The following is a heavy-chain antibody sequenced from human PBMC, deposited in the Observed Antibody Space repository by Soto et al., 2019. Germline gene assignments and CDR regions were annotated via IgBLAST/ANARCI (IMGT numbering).Heavy chain of an antibody. CDR3: AKISCSGGSCYSGDY. J-gene: IGHJ4*02. CDR1: GFTFSSYG. Sequence: QVQLVESGGGVVQPGRSLRLSCAASGFTFSSYGMHWVRQAPGKGLEWVAVISYDGSNKYYADSVKGRITISRDNSKNTLDLQMNSLRAEDTAAYYCAKISCSGGSCYSGDYWGQGTVVTVSS. V-gene: IGHV3-30*18. D-gene: IGHD2-15*01. CDR2: ISYDGSNK.